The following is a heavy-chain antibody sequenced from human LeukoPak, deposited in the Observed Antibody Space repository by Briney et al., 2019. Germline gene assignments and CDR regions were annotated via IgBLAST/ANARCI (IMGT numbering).Heavy chain of an antibody. CDR3: ARDPPYYDSSGYPYDDWFDP. V-gene: IGHV1-69*13. J-gene: IGHJ5*02. CDR1: GGTFSSYA. CDR2: IIPIFGTA. D-gene: IGHD3-22*01. Sequence: ASVNVSCKASGGTFSSYAISWGRQAPGQGLEWMGGIIPIFGTANYAQKFQGRVTITADESTSTAYMELSSLRSEDTAVYYCARDPPYYDSSGYPYDDWFDPWGQGTLVTVSS.